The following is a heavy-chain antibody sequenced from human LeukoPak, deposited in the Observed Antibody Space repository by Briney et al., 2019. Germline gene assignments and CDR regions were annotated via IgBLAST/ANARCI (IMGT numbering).Heavy chain of an antibody. D-gene: IGHD3-22*01. CDR1: GFIFSSYG. V-gene: IGHV3-33*06. CDR2: IWHDGSND. CDR3: AKVTGDYYDTSGAFDY. Sequence: PGRSLRLSCAASGFIFSSYGMRWVRQAPGKGLEWVARIWHDGSNDDYADSVKGRFTISRDNSKNTLYLQMNSLRAEDTAIYYCAKVTGDYYDTSGAFDYWGQGTLVTVSS. J-gene: IGHJ4*02.